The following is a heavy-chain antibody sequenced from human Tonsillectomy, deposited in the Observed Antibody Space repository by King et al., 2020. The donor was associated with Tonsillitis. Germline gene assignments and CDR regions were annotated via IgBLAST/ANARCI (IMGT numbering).Heavy chain of an antibody. D-gene: IGHD3-16*02. V-gene: IGHV7-4-1*02. Sequence: VQLVESGSELKKPGASVKVSCKASGYTFTSYAMNWVRQAPGQGLEWMGWINTNTGNPTYAQGFTGRFVFSLDTSVSTAYLQISSLKAEDTAVYYCAREEYYDYVWGSYRPPTSNAFDIWGQGTMVTVSS. J-gene: IGHJ3*02. CDR3: AREEYYDYVWGSYRPPTSNAFDI. CDR2: INTNTGNP. CDR1: GYTFTSYA.